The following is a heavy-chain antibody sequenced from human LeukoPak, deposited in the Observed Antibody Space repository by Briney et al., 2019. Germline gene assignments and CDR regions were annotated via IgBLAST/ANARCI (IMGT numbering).Heavy chain of an antibody. CDR3: ARVTGWGYFDY. CDR1: GFTFSDYC. CDR2: IEQDGSDI. D-gene: IGHD1-26*01. V-gene: IGHV3-7*01. J-gene: IGHJ4*02. Sequence: PGGSLRLSCAASGFTFSDYCMIWFPQAPGKGRERGASIEQDGSDIQYVDFVRGRFTISRDNGRNSVYLQMNRLRVEDTAAYYCARVTGWGYFDYWGQGTLVSVSS.